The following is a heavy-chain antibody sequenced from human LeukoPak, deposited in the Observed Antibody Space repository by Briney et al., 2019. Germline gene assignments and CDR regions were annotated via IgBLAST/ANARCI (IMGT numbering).Heavy chain of an antibody. CDR2: IYYSGST. V-gene: IGHV4-59*08. CDR3: ARRRGVGNQVGATAFDY. CDR1: GGSISSYY. Sequence: SETLSFTCSVSGGSISSYYWSWIRQPPGKGLEWIGYIYYSGSTNYNPSLKSRVTISVDTSKNQFSLKLGSVTAADTAVYYCARRRGVGNQVGATAFDYWGQGTLVTVSS. J-gene: IGHJ4*02. D-gene: IGHD1-26*01.